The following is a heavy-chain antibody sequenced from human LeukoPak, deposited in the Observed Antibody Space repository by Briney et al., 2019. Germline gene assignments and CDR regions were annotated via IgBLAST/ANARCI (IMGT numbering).Heavy chain of an antibody. Sequence: GGSLRLSCAASGFTFSSYAMSWVRQAPGKGLEWVSAISGSGGSTYYADSVKGRFTISRDNSKNTLYLQMNSLRAEDTAVYYCAKTSLLAYYYDSSGYSDYWGQGTLVTVSS. CDR3: AKTSLLAYYYDSSGYSDY. V-gene: IGHV3-23*01. CDR1: GFTFSSYA. D-gene: IGHD3-22*01. J-gene: IGHJ4*02. CDR2: ISGSGGST.